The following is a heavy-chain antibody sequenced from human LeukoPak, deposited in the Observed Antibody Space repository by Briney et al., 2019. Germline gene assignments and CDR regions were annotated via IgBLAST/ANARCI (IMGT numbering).Heavy chain of an antibody. CDR1: GYTFTSHF. J-gene: IGHJ4*02. D-gene: IGHD6-19*01. Sequence: ASVKVSCKASGYTFTSHFMHWVRQAPGQGLEWMGIINPRGGSTSYTRKFQGRVTMTRDTSTSTVYMELSSLRSEDTAVYYCARKNYRWGIAVAGSARFDYWGQGTLVTVSS. V-gene: IGHV1-46*01. CDR3: ARKNYRWGIAVAGSARFDY. CDR2: INPRGGST.